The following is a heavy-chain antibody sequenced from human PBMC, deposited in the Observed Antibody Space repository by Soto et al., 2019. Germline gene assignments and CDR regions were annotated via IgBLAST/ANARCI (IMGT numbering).Heavy chain of an antibody. CDR3: ARIYDSSGYYYGNNWFDP. CDR1: GGSFSGYY. CDR2: INHSGST. V-gene: IGHV4-34*01. Sequence: PSETLSLTCAVFGGSFSGYYWSWIRQPPGKGLEWIGEINHSGSTNYNPSLKSRVTISVDTSKNQFSLKLSSVTAADTAVYYCARIYDSSGYYYGNNWFDPWGQGTLVTVSS. J-gene: IGHJ5*02. D-gene: IGHD3-22*01.